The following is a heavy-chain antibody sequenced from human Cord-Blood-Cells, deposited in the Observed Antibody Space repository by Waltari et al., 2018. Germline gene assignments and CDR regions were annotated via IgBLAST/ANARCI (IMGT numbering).Heavy chain of an antibody. CDR2: IIPIFGTA. J-gene: IGHJ6*02. D-gene: IGHD4-4*01. V-gene: IGHV1-69*01. Sequence: QVQLVQSGAEVKKPGSSVKVSCKASGGTFSSYAISWVRQAPGQGLEWMGGIIPIFGTANYAQKFQGRVTITADESTSTAYMELSSLRCEDTAVYYCASGRDTVTTQDGYYYYGMDVWGQGTTVTVPS. CDR1: GGTFSSYA. CDR3: ASGRDTVTTQDGYYYYGMDV.